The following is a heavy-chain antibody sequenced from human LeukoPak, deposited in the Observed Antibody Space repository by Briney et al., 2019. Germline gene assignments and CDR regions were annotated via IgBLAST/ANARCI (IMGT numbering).Heavy chain of an antibody. J-gene: IGHJ3*02. CDR3: ARENYYDSSGYYYRMYAFDI. CDR2: INPSGFST. Sequence: ASVKVSCKASGYTFTGYYMHWVRQAPGQGLEWMGIINPSGFSTTYAQKFQGRVTMTRDTSTSTAYMELRSLRSDDTAVYYCARENYYDSSGYYYRMYAFDIWGQGTMVTVSS. CDR1: GYTFTGYY. D-gene: IGHD3-22*01. V-gene: IGHV1-46*01.